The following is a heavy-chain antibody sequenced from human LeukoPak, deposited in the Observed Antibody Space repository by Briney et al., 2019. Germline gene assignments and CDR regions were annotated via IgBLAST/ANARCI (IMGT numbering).Heavy chain of an antibody. CDR1: GGTFSSYA. Sequence: VASVKVSCKASGGTFSSYAISWVRQAPGQGLEWMGGIIPIFGTANYAQKFQGRVTITADESTSTAYMELSSLRSEDTAVYYCARDRYYDSSVPNMDVWGQGTTVTVSS. CDR3: ARDRYYDSSVPNMDV. D-gene: IGHD3-22*01. V-gene: IGHV1-69*13. J-gene: IGHJ6*02. CDR2: IIPIFGTA.